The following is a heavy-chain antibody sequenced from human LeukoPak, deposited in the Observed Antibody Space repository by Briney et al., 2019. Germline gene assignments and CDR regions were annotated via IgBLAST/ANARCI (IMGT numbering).Heavy chain of an antibody. CDR1: GGSFSGYY. J-gene: IGHJ6*03. CDR3: ARGPRALNYYYYMDV. V-gene: IGHV4-34*01. CDR2: INHSGST. Sequence: SETLSLTCAVYGGSFSGYYWSWIRQPPGKGLEWIGEINHSGSTNYNPSLKSRVTISVDTPKNQFSLKLSSVTAADTAVYYCARGPRALNYYYYMDVWGKGTTVTVSS.